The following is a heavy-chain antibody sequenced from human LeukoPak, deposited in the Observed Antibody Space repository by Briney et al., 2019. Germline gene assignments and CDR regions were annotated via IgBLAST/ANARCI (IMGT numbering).Heavy chain of an antibody. D-gene: IGHD2-15*01. CDR3: VRQVRPCRGGNCYFES. Sequence: GGSLRLSCAASGFTFDDYPMSWVRRAPGKGLEWVSAISQGGGDTYYADSVKGRLTISRDNSKNTLHLQMNSLRAEDTAIYHCVRQVRPCRGGNCYFESWGQGTLVTVSS. J-gene: IGHJ4*02. CDR2: ISQGGGDT. CDR1: GFTFDDYP. V-gene: IGHV3-23*01.